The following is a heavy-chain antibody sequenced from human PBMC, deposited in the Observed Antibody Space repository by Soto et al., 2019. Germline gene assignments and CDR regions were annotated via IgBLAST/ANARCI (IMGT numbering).Heavy chain of an antibody. CDR1: GGTFSSYA. CDR3: ARDRCSSTSCLRANWFAP. CDR2: IIPIFGTA. J-gene: IGHJ5*02. Sequence: QVQLVQSGAEVKKPGSSVKVSCKASGGTFSSYAISWGRQAPGQGLEWMGGIIPIFGTANYAQKFQGRVTITADESTSTAYMELSSLRSEDTAVYYCARDRCSSTSCLRANWFAPWGQGTLVTVSS. V-gene: IGHV1-69*01. D-gene: IGHD2-2*01.